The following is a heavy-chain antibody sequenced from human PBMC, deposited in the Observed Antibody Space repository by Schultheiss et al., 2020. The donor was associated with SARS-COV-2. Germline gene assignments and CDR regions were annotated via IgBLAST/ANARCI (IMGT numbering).Heavy chain of an antibody. CDR3: ARHHPVGATIPAPLDY. CDR1: GGTFSSYA. V-gene: IGHV1-2*02. Sequence: ASVKVSCKASGGTFSSYAISWVRQAPGQGLEWMGWINPNSGGTNYAQKFQGRVTMTRDTSISTAYMELSRLRSDDTAVYYCARHHPVGATIPAPLDYWGQGTLVTVSS. J-gene: IGHJ4*02. CDR2: INPNSGGT. D-gene: IGHD1-26*01.